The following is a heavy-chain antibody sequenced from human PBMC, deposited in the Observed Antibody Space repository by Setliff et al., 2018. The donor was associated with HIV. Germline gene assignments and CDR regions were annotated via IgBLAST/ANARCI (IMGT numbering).Heavy chain of an antibody. CDR1: GVSISSSSYF. V-gene: IGHV4-39*01. D-gene: IGHD4-17*01. CDR3: ARQLGVTTVTKRYFDL. J-gene: IGHJ2*01. CDR2: IYFSGST. Sequence: KTSETLSLTCAVSGVSISSSSYFWGWIRRPPGTGLDWIGSIYFSGSTYYNPSLESRVTISMDTSKNQFSLKLTSVTAADTAVYYCARQLGVTTVTKRYFDLWGRGTLVTVSS.